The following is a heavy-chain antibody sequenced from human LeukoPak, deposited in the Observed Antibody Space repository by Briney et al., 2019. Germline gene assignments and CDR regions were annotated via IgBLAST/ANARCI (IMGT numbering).Heavy chain of an antibody. D-gene: IGHD5/OR15-5a*01. CDR2: IFYSGTT. Sequence: SETLSLTCTVSGGSITNTSYFWGWIRQPPGKGLEWIGSIFYSGTTYYNPSLKSRVTISVDTSKNQFSLTLSSVTAADTAVYSRPGSVFGVSDYWGQGTLVTVSS. J-gene: IGHJ4*02. CDR3: PGSVFGVSDY. V-gene: IGHV4-39*01. CDR1: GGSITNTSYF.